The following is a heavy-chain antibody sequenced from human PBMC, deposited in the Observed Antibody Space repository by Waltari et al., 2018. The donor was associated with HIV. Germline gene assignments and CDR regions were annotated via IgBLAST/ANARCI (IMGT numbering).Heavy chain of an antibody. CDR2: IYYTENT. V-gene: IGHV4-39*02. CDR1: GGSVSSSVYY. D-gene: IGHD3-10*01. Sequence: QLQLQESGPGLVKPSETLSLTCTVSGGSVSSSVYYWGWIRQPPGKGLEWIGNIYYTENTYYSPSLKSRVTISVDTSKNHFSLRVTSATAADTAVYYCARGPGYYFDSWGQGTLVTVSS. J-gene: IGHJ4*02. CDR3: ARGPGYYFDS.